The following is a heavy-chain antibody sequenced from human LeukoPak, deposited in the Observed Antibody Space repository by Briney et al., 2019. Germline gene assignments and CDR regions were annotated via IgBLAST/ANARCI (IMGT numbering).Heavy chain of an antibody. CDR2: IYYSGST. CDR3: ATGDGGNVKFDY. Sequence: SETLSLTCTVSGGSISSSSYYWGWIRQPPGKGLEWIGSIYYSGSTYYNPSLKSRVTISVDTSKNQFSLTLSSVPAAHTAVYYCATGDGGNVKFDYWGQGTLVTVSS. CDR1: GGSISSSSYY. J-gene: IGHJ4*02. V-gene: IGHV4-39*01. D-gene: IGHD4-23*01.